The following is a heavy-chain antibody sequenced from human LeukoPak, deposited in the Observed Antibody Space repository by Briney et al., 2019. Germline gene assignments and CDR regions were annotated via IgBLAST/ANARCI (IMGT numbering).Heavy chain of an antibody. CDR2: INHSGST. Sequence: SETLSLTCAVYGGSFSGYYWSWIRQPPGKGLEWIGEINHSGSTNYNPSLKGRVTISVDTSKNQFSLKLSSVTAADTAVYYCAREVLSIAARPFDYWGQGTLVTVSS. D-gene: IGHD6-6*01. V-gene: IGHV4-34*01. CDR3: AREVLSIAARPFDY. CDR1: GGSFSGYY. J-gene: IGHJ4*02.